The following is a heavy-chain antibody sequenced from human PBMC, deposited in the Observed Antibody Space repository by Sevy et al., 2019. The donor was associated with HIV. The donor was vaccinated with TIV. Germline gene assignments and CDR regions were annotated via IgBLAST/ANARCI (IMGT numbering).Heavy chain of an antibody. V-gene: IGHV3-30-3*01. CDR2: ILYDGSNK. Sequence: GESLKISCVGSGFTFSRHAMHWVRQAPGKGLEWVAVILYDGSNKYYADSVKARFTISRDNSKNTLDLEMNSLRPEDTAVYYCARSAVAGIEAWFDPWGLGTLVTVSS. J-gene: IGHJ5*02. CDR1: GFTFSRHA. CDR3: ARSAVAGIEAWFDP. D-gene: IGHD6-19*01.